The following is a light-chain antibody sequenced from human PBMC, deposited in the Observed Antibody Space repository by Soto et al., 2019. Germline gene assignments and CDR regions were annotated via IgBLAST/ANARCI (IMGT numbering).Light chain of an antibody. CDR2: DVS. J-gene: IGLJ1*01. CDR1: SSDVGGYNY. V-gene: IGLV2-11*01. CDR3: CSYAGSYTFPYV. Sequence: SALPQPRSVSGFPGQSVTISCTGTSSDVGGYNYVSWYQQHPGKAPKLMIYDVSKRPSGVPDRFSGSKSGNTASLTISGLQAEDEADYYCCSYAGSYTFPYVFGTGTKVTVL.